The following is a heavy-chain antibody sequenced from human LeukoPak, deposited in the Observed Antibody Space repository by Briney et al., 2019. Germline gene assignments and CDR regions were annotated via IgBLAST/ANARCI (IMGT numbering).Heavy chain of an antibody. CDR3: ARGGADYLVDY. CDR2: INSGGSG. J-gene: IGHJ4*02. D-gene: IGHD1-26*01. V-gene: IGHV3-53*01. Sequence: PGGSLRLSCAASGFIVSGNYMNWVRQAPGKGLEWVSLINSGGSGYYSDSVRGRFTISRDNSKNSLYLQMNSLRAGDTAVYYCARGGADYLVDYWGQGTLVTVSS. CDR1: GFIVSGNY.